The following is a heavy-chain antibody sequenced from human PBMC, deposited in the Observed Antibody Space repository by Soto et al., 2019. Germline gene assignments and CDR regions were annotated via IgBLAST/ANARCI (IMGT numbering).Heavy chain of an antibody. CDR2: ISGSGGAT. V-gene: IGHV3-23*01. CDR1: GFTFGSYS. Sequence: GGSLRLSCAASGFTFGSYSMNWVRQAPGKGLEWVSIISGSGGATFYADSVKGRFTISRDNSKKSVFLQMDSLRADDTAVYYCAKVTDCGPSRCDDGIDIWGHGTMVTVSS. D-gene: IGHD2-21*01. CDR3: AKVTDCGPSRCDDGIDI. J-gene: IGHJ3*02.